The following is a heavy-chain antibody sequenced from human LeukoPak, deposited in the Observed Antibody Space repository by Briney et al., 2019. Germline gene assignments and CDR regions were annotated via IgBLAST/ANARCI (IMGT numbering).Heavy chain of an antibody. CDR3: ARELWFGDP. CDR2: ITSSSIYK. D-gene: IGHD3-10*01. J-gene: IGHJ5*02. V-gene: IGHV3-21*01. Sequence: GGSLRLSCATSGFTFSRYNMNWVRQAPGKGLEWVSSITSSSIYKYYADSMKGRFTISRDNAKNSLYLQMDSLRAEDTAVYYCARELWFGDPWGQGTLVTVSS. CDR1: GFTFSRYN.